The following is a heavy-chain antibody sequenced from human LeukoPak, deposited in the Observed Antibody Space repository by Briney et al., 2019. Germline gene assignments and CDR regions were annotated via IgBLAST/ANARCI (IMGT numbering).Heavy chain of an antibody. J-gene: IGHJ4*02. D-gene: IGHD1-14*01. CDR1: GGSISSYY. CDR3: ARSTNRVDS. V-gene: IGHV4-59*08. CDR2: IYYSGSA. Sequence: SETLSLTCTVSGGSISSYYWSWIRQPPGKGLEWIGYIYYSGSANYNPSLKSRVTISVDTSKNQFSLNVTSVTAADTAVYYCARSTNRVDSWGQGTLVTVSS.